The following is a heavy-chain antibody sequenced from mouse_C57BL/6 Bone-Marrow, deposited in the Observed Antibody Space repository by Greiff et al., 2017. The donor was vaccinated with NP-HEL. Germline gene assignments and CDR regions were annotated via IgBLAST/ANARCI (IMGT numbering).Heavy chain of an antibody. V-gene: IGHV3-6*01. Sequence: EVKLMESGPGLVKPSQSLSLTCSVTGYSITSGYYWNWIRQFPGNKLEWMGYISYDGSNNYNPSLKNRISITRDTSKNQFFLKLNSVTTEDTATYYCARPFDVWGTGTTVTVSS. J-gene: IGHJ1*03. CDR1: GYSITSGYY. CDR3: ARPFDV. CDR2: ISYDGSN.